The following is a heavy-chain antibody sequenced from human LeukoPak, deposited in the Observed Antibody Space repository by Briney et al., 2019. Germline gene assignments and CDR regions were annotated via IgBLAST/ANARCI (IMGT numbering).Heavy chain of an antibody. Sequence: GGSLRLSCVASGFTFSSYAMSWVRQAPGKGLEWVSGISGSGGSTYYADCVKGRFTISRGNSKNTLYLQMNSLRAEDTAVYYCAKGKEVWLQTIDYWGQGTLVTVSS. CDR3: AKGKEVWLQTIDY. J-gene: IGHJ4*02. D-gene: IGHD5-12*01. V-gene: IGHV3-23*01. CDR2: ISGSGGST. CDR1: GFTFSSYA.